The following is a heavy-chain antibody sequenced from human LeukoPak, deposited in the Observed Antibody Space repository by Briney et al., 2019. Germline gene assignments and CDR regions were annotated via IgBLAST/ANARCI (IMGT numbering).Heavy chain of an antibody. J-gene: IGHJ6*02. CDR2: IYYSGST. CDR3: ARDRHSSGWSHNIYYYYYGMDV. V-gene: IGHV4-59*01. Sequence: SETLSLTCTVSGGSISSYYWSWIRQPPGKGLEWIGYIYYSGSTNYNPSLKSRVTISVDTSKNQFSLKLSSVTAADTAVYYCARDRHSSGWSHNIYYYYYGMDVWGQGTTVTVSS. D-gene: IGHD6-19*01. CDR1: GGSISSYY.